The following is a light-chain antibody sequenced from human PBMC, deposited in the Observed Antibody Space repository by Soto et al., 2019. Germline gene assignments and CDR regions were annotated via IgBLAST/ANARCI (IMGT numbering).Light chain of an antibody. J-gene: IGKJ3*01. CDR1: QSVITY. CDR3: QQYGSSPH. Sequence: EMVLTQSPATLSLSPGERATLSCRASQSVITYLACYQQKPGQAPRLFIYGASSRATGIPDRFSGSGSGTDFTLTSSRLEPEDFAVYYCQQYGSSPHFGAGTKVDIK. V-gene: IGKV3-20*01. CDR2: GAS.